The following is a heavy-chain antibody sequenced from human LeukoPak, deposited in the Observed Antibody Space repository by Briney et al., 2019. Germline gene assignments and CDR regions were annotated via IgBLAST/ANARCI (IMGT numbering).Heavy chain of an antibody. J-gene: IGHJ4*02. Sequence: GGSLRLSCAASGFTFSSYSMNWVRQAPGKGLEWVSYITTSSDTIYYADSVKGRFTISRDNAKNSLYLQMNSLRAEDTAVYYCATMFSTGWESPDYRGQGTLVTVSS. CDR3: ATMFSTGWESPDY. CDR1: GFTFSSYS. D-gene: IGHD6-19*01. V-gene: IGHV3-48*01. CDR2: ITTSSDTI.